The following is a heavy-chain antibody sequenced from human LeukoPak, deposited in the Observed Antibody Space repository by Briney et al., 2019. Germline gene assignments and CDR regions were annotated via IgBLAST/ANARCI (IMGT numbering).Heavy chain of an antibody. CDR1: GASISSYY. V-gene: IGHV4-59*08. J-gene: IGHJ4*02. Sequence: SETLSLTCTVSGASISSYYWSWLRQPPGKGLDWIAYIYYSGTTSYNPSLKSRVTISIDTSKNQISLRLTSVTAADTAVYYCARHRSGTFFDYWGQGTLVAVSS. CDR3: ARHRSGTFFDY. CDR2: IYYSGTT.